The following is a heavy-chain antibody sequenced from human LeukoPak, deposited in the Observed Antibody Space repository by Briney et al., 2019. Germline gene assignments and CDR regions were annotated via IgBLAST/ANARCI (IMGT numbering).Heavy chain of an antibody. Sequence: GASVKVSCKVSGYTLTELSMHWVRQAPGKGLEWMGGFDPEDGETIYAQKFQGRVTMTEDTSTDTAYMELSSLRSEDTAVYYCATSGTTVTTLFGAGFDPWGQGTLVTVSS. CDR1: GYTLTELS. V-gene: IGHV1-24*01. D-gene: IGHD4-17*01. J-gene: IGHJ5*02. CDR3: ATSGTTVTTLFGAGFDP. CDR2: FDPEDGET.